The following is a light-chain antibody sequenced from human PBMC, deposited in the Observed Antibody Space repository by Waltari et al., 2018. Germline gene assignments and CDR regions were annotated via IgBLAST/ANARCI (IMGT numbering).Light chain of an antibody. CDR2: SAS. J-gene: IGKJ1*01. Sequence: EIVLTQSPDTLSLSPGERATLSCRASQSVTNSLAWYQQKPGQAPRLLSYSASNRATGVPARFSGSGSGTDFTLTISSLEPEDFAVYYCQQRSNWPRTFGQGTKVEIK. V-gene: IGKV3-11*01. CDR1: QSVTNS. CDR3: QQRSNWPRT.